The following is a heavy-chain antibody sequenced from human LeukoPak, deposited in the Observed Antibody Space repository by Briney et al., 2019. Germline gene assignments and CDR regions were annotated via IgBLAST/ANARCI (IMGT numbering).Heavy chain of an antibody. Sequence: GGSLRLSCAASGFIFNKYTMNWVRQAPGKGLEWVSSICPSGSYIYYADSVKGRFTISRDNAKNSLYLQMNSLRAEDTAVFYCARLAIWNLGAGGFDYWGQGTLVTVSS. D-gene: IGHD1-1*01. CDR1: GFIFNKYT. V-gene: IGHV3-21*01. CDR3: ARLAIWNLGAGGFDY. J-gene: IGHJ4*01. CDR2: ICPSGSYI.